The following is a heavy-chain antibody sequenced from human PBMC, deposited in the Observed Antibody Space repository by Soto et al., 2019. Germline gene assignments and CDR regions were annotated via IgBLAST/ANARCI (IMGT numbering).Heavy chain of an antibody. V-gene: IGHV3-11*01. CDR1: GFTLRDYY. Sequence: QVQLVESGGGLVKPGGSLRLSCDASGFTLRDYYMSWVRQAPGKGLEWISYISSSGTTVYYADSVKGRFTVSRDNAENLQYLQMNSLRAEDTAVYYCARALRVYYHSYYYDMDVWGKGTTVTVSS. CDR2: ISSSGTTV. CDR3: ARALRVYYHSYYYDMDV. D-gene: IGHD3-3*01. J-gene: IGHJ6*03.